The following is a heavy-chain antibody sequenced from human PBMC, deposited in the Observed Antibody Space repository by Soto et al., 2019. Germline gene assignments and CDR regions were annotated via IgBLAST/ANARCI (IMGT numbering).Heavy chain of an antibody. J-gene: IGHJ5*02. CDR3: ARLVIGSSWPNWFDP. CDR1: GGSISSYY. V-gene: IGHV4-59*08. CDR2: IYYSGST. D-gene: IGHD6-13*01. Sequence: QVQLQESGPGLVKPSETLSLTCTVSGGSISSYYWSWIRQPPGKGLEWIGYIYYSGSTNYNPSLKRRVTISVETSKNQFSLKLSCVTAADTAVYYCARLVIGSSWPNWFDPWGQGTLVTVSS.